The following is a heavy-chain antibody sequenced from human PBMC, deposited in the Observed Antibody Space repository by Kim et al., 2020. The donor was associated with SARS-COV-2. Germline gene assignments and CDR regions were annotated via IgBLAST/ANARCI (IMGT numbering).Heavy chain of an antibody. CDR3: AATARYFDWRPY. CDR1: GFTFTNAW. Sequence: GGSLRLSCAASGFTFTNAWMSWVRQAPGKGLEWVGRIKSKSDGGTTDYAAPVKGRFIISRDESKDTLYLQMNSLKTEDTAVYYCAATARYFDWRPYWGQGTLVTVSS. J-gene: IGHJ3*01. D-gene: IGHD3-9*01. V-gene: IGHV3-15*01. CDR2: IKSKSDGGTT.